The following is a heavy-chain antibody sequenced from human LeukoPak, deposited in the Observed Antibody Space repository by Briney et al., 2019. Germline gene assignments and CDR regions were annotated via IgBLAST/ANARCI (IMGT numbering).Heavy chain of an antibody. CDR3: AKGLYSGYGSFDY. D-gene: IGHD5-12*01. CDR1: GFTFSSYA. V-gene: IGHV3-23*01. Sequence: GGALRLSCAASGFTFSSYAMSWGRQAPGEGVEWVSAISGSGGSTYYADSVKGRFTISRDNSKNTLYLQMNSLRAEDTAVYYCAKGLYSGYGSFDYWGQGTLVTVSS. CDR2: ISGSGGST. J-gene: IGHJ4*02.